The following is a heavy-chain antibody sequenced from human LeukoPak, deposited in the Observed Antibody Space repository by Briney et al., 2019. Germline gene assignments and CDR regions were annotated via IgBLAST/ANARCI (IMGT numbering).Heavy chain of an antibody. CDR1: GYTFTGYY. Sequence: ASVKVSCKASGYTFTGYYIHRVRQAPGQGLEWMGWINPNSGATDYAQKFQGRVTMTRGTSINTAYMELSRLTSEDTAVYYCAREELGYCNSASCRDWFDPWGQGTLVTVSS. CDR2: INPNSGAT. D-gene: IGHD2-2*01. CDR3: AREELGYCNSASCRDWFDP. J-gene: IGHJ5*02. V-gene: IGHV1-2*02.